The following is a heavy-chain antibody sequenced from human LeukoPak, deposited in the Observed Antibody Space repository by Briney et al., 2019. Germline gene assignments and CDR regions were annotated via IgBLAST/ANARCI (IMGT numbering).Heavy chain of an antibody. D-gene: IGHD2-21*02. CDR3: AVGTPNTADFDY. V-gene: IGHV4-30-2*01. CDR2: IYHSGST. J-gene: IGHJ4*02. CDR1: GGSISSGGYS. Sequence: SQTLSLTCAVSGGSISSGGYSWSWIRQPPGKGLEWIGYIYHSGSTYYNPSLKSRVTISVDRSKNQFSLKLSSVTAADTAVYYCAVGTPNTADFDYWGQGTLVTVSS.